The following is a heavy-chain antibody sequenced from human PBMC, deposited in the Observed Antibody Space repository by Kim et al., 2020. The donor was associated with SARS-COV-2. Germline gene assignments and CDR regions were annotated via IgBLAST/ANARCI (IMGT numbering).Heavy chain of an antibody. Sequence: GGSLRLSCAASGFTFSSYSMNWVRQAPGKGLEWVSYISSSSSTIYYADSVKGRFTISRDNAKNSLYLQMNSLRDEDTAVYYCARDRRIAATDYYYYGMDDWGQGTTVTVSS. CDR2: ISSSSSTI. CDR3: ARDRRIAATDYYYYGMDD. D-gene: IGHD6-13*01. CDR1: GFTFSSYS. V-gene: IGHV3-48*02. J-gene: IGHJ6*02.